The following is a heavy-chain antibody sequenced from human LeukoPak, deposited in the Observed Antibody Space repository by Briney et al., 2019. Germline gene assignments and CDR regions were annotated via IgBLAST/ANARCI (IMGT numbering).Heavy chain of an antibody. CDR1: GFTFSSYG. D-gene: IGHD3-10*01. V-gene: IGHV3-30*18. J-gene: IGHJ6*02. CDR3: AKGGLTGAGYYYYYGMDV. CDR2: ISYDGSNK. Sequence: GRSLRLSCAASGFTFSSYGMHWVRQAPGKGLEWVAVISYDGSNKYYADSVKGRFTISRDNSKNTLYLQMNSLRAEDTAVYYCAKGGLTGAGYYYYYGMDVWGQGTTVTVSS.